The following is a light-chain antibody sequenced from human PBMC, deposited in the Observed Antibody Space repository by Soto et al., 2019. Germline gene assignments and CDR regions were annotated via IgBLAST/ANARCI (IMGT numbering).Light chain of an antibody. V-gene: IGKV3-15*01. Sequence: EIVMTQSPSTLSVSPGERATLSCRASQSVSSNLAWYQQKPGQAPRLLIYGASTRATGFPARVSGSGSGTDFTLTNSSVQSDDVGVYSSDHSNDRSSGTLDRGTKVDIK. CDR2: GAS. J-gene: IGKJ4*02. CDR1: QSVSSN. CDR3: DHSNDRSSGT.